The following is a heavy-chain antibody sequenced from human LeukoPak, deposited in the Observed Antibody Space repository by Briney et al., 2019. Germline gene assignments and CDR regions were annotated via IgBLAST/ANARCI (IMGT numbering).Heavy chain of an antibody. CDR3: ARDKLGLGELSLYDE. J-gene: IGHJ4*02. V-gene: IGHV1-2*02. CDR1: GYTLTGHS. CDR2: MNPNSGGT. Sequence: ASLKVSCKASGYTLTGHSMHWVRQAPGQGLEWMGWMNPNSGGTKYTRKFQGRVTMTRDTSISTAYMELSRLTSDDTAMYYCARDKLGLGELSLYDEWGQGTQVTVSS. D-gene: IGHD3-16*02.